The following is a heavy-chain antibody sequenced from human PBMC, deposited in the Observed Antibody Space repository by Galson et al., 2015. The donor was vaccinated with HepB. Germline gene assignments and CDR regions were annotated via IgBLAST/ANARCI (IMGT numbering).Heavy chain of an antibody. CDR2: ISAYNGNT. V-gene: IGHV1-18*04. J-gene: IGHJ4*02. CDR3: ARDQRVTDTVTPGGY. D-gene: IGHD2-21*02. CDR1: GYTFTSYG. Sequence: SVKVSCKASGYTFTSYGISWVRQAPGQGLEWMGWISAYNGNTNYAQKLQGRVTMTTDTSTSTAYMELSGLRSDDTAVYYCARDQRVTDTVTPGGYWGQGTLVTVSS.